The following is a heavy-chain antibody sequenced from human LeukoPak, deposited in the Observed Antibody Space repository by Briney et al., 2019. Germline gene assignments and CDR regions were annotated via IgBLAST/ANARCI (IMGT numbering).Heavy chain of an antibody. CDR1: GVSINDYY. V-gene: IGHV4-34*01. Sequence: SETLSLTCGVFGVSINDYYWSWIRQSPGKGLEWIGEISHTEGTGYIPSLESRVTMSVGTSENQLSLKLIFVTAADTAVYYCARIRCGHSGSVCYNHWGLGTLVTVSS. J-gene: IGHJ1*01. CDR3: ARIRCGHSGSVCYNH. D-gene: IGHD3-9*01. CDR2: ISHTEGT.